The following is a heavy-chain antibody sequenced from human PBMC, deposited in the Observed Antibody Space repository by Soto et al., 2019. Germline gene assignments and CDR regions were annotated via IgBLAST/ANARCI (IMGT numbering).Heavy chain of an antibody. CDR1: GFSLSTSGVG. CDR3: AHRPLEYYFDY. Sequence: QITLKESGPTLVKPTQTLTLTCTFSGFSLSTSGVGVGWIRQPPGKALEWLALIYWNDDKRYSPSLKSRLTSPNDTSKIQVVLTITNMDPVDTATYYCAHRPLEYYFDYWGQGTLVTVSS. CDR2: IYWNDDK. J-gene: IGHJ4*02. V-gene: IGHV2-5*01.